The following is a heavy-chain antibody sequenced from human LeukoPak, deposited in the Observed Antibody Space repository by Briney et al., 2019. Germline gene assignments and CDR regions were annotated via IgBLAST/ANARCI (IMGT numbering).Heavy chain of an antibody. D-gene: IGHD1-26*01. CDR1: GFTFSSYA. J-gene: IGHJ1*01. CDR2: ISYDGSNK. V-gene: IGHV3-30*01. Sequence: GGSLRLSCAASGFTFSSYAMHWVRQAPGKGLECVAVISYDGSNKYYADSVKGRFTISRDNSKNTLYLQMNSQRAEDTAVYYCARGPYRVGAVLIPLQHWGPGTLVTVSS. CDR3: ARGPYRVGAVLIPLQH.